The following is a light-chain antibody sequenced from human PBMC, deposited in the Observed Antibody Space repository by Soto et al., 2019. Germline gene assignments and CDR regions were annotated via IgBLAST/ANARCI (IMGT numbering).Light chain of an antibody. Sequence: NFMLTQPHSVSESPGKTVTISCTGSSGSIARNFVQWYQQRPGSAPTTVIYEDSQRPSGVPGRFSGSIDRSSNSASLTISGLQTEDEADYYCQSFDASNVVFGGGTQLTVL. V-gene: IGLV6-57*02. CDR2: EDS. J-gene: IGLJ2*01. CDR3: QSFDASNVV. CDR1: SGSIARNF.